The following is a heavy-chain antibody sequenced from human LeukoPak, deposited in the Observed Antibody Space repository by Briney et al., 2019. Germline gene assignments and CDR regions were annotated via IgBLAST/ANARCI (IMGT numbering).Heavy chain of an antibody. V-gene: IGHV4-38-2*02. J-gene: IGHJ4*02. Sequence: SETLSLTCTVSGYCISSGYYWGWIRQPPGKGLDWIGSIYHSGSPYYNPSLKSRVTISVDTSKNHFSLKLSSVTAADTAVYYCARGNWNDVVGYYFDYWGQGTLVTVSS. CDR3: ARGNWNDVVGYYFDY. D-gene: IGHD1-1*01. CDR2: IYHSGSP. CDR1: GYCISSGYY.